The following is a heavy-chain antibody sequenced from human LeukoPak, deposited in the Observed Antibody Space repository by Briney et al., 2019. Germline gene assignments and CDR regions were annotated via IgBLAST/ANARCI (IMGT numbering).Heavy chain of an antibody. D-gene: IGHD3-22*01. V-gene: IGHV1-69*13. Sequence: ASVKVSCKASGGTFSSYAISWVRQAPGQGLEWMGGIIPIFGTANYAQKFQGRVTITADESTSTAYMELSSLRSEDTAVYYCAREGGCYYDSSGYWYPDRASCYFDYWGQGTLVTVSS. CDR1: GGTFSSYA. CDR2: IIPIFGTA. CDR3: AREGGCYYDSSGYWYPDRASCYFDY. J-gene: IGHJ4*02.